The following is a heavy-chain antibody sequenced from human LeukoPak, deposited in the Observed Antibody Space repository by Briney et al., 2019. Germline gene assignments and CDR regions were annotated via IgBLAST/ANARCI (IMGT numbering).Heavy chain of an antibody. D-gene: IGHD3-16*01. Sequence: PGGSLRLSCAASGFIFSNHWMNWVRQAPGKGLEWFGRIESKTDGGTTDYAAPVKGRFTISRDDSKTTLYLQMNSLKTDDTAVYYCARGGVAAYFDYWGQGTLVTVSS. V-gene: IGHV3-15*04. J-gene: IGHJ4*02. CDR3: ARGGVAAYFDY. CDR2: IESKTDGGTT. CDR1: GFIFSNHW.